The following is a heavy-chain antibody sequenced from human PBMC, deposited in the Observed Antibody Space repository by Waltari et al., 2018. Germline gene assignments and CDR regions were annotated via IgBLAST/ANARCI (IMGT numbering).Heavy chain of an antibody. Sequence: EVQLVETGGGLIQPGGSLRLSCAASGFTVSSNYMSWVRQAPGKGLEWVSVIYSGGSTYYTASVKGRFTISRDNSKNTLYLQMNSLRAEDTAVYYCARESRYSYGYNYYMDVWGKGTTVTVSS. CDR3: ARESRYSYGYNYYMDV. D-gene: IGHD5-18*01. V-gene: IGHV3-53*02. CDR2: IYSGGST. J-gene: IGHJ6*03. CDR1: GFTVSSNY.